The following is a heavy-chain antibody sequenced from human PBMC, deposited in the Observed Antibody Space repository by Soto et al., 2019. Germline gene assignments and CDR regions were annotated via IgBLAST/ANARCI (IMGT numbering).Heavy chain of an antibody. V-gene: IGHV3-30*18. Sequence: QVQLVESEGGVVQPGRSLRLSCTASGFTFSNCGMHWVRQAPGKGLEWVTVISYDGNVAYYADSVKGRFTSSRDNSKNTLYLQMNSLRTEDTAVYYCAKEGPITNWYFDYWGQGTLVTVSS. D-gene: IGHD1-1*01. J-gene: IGHJ4*02. CDR2: ISYDGNVA. CDR3: AKEGPITNWYFDY. CDR1: GFTFSNCG.